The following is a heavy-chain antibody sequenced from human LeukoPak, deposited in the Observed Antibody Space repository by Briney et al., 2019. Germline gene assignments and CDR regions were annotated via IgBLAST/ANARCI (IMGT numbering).Heavy chain of an antibody. D-gene: IGHD3-3*01. J-gene: IGHJ3*02. Sequence: GGSLRLSCAGSGFTFSSYAMNWVRQAPGKGLEWVSVISLNGGTTYYADSVQGRFTISRDNAKNSLYLQMNSLRAEDTAVYYCARDGSLVLRHPVDIWGQGTMVTVSS. CDR3: ARDGSLVLRHPVDI. V-gene: IGHV3-23*01. CDR2: ISLNGGTT. CDR1: GFTFSSYA.